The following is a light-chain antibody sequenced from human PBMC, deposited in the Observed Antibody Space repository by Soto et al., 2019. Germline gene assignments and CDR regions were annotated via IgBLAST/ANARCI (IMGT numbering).Light chain of an antibody. CDR2: DVS. CDR1: SSDVGGFDH. J-gene: IGLJ1*01. Sequence: QSALTQPASVSGSPGQSITISCTGASSDVGGFDHVSWYQQHPGKVPRLLIYDVSSRPSGVSDRFSGSKSGNTASLTISGLQAEDEADYYCTSFTTTNTYVFGTGTKVTV. V-gene: IGLV2-14*03. CDR3: TSFTTTNTYV.